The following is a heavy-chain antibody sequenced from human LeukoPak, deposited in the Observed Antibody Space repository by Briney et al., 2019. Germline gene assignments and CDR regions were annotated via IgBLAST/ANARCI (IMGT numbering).Heavy chain of an antibody. CDR2: INHSGST. J-gene: IGHJ4*02. Sequence: SETLSLTCAVYGGSFSGYYWSWIRQPPGKGLEWIGEINHSGSTIYNPSLKSRVTISVDTSKNQFSLKLSSVTAADTAVYYCANYVSRTMRDYWGQGTLVTVSS. CDR1: GGSFSGYY. CDR3: ANYVSRTMRDY. D-gene: IGHD3-16*01. V-gene: IGHV4-34*01.